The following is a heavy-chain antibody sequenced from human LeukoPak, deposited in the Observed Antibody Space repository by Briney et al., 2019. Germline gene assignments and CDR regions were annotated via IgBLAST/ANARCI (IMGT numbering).Heavy chain of an antibody. V-gene: IGHV4-59*06. Sequence: SETLSLTCTVSGGSISSYYWSWIRQPPGKGLEWIGYIYYSGSTYYNPSLKSRVTISVDTSKNQFSLKLSSVTAADTAVYYCASAGGFFSPFGYWGQGTLVTVSS. CDR2: IYYSGST. J-gene: IGHJ4*02. CDR3: ASAGGFFSPFGY. D-gene: IGHD3-3*01. CDR1: GGSISSYY.